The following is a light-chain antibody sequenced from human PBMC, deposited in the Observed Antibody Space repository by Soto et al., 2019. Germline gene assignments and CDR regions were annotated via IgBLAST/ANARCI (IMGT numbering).Light chain of an antibody. J-gene: IGLJ2*01. V-gene: IGLV2-14*01. CDR3: SSYTSSSTVV. CDR1: SSDVGGYNY. Sequence: QSALTQPASVSGSPGQSITISCTGTSSDVGGYNYVSWYQQHPGKAPKLMICDVSNRPSGVSNRFSGSKSGNTASLTISGLQAEDEAHYYCSSYTSSSTVVFGGGTKLTVL. CDR2: DVS.